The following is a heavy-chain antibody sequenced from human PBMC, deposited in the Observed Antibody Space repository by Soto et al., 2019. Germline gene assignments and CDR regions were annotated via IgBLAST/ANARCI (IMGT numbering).Heavy chain of an antibody. V-gene: IGHV1-69*08. CDR3: ARDSWESGSTFIDT. CDR1: GGTFSSYT. J-gene: IGHJ5*02. CDR2: IIPILGIA. D-gene: IGHD1-26*01. Sequence: QVQLVQSGAEVKKPGSSVKVSCKASGGTFSSYTISWVRQAPGQGLEWMGRIIPILGIANYAQKFQGRVTITADKSTSTAYMELSGLGPEDRAGYNCARDSWESGSTFIDTGGQGTRVTVSS.